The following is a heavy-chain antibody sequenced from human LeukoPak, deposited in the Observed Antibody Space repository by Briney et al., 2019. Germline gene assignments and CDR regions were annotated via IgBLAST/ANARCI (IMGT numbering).Heavy chain of an antibody. Sequence: SGGSLRLSCAASGFTFSSFAMSWVRQAPGKGLEWVSVISGSGGRTYYADSVKGRFTISRDNSKNTLYLQMNSLRPEDTAVYYCASGSSLYGDYGYYYGMDVWGQGTTVTVSS. CDR2: ISGSGGRT. J-gene: IGHJ6*02. V-gene: IGHV3-23*01. CDR3: ASGSSLYGDYGYYYGMDV. CDR1: GFTFSSFA. D-gene: IGHD4-17*01.